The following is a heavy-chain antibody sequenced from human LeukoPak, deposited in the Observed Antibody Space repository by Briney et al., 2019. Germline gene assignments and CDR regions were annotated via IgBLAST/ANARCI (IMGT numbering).Heavy chain of an antibody. V-gene: IGHV4-39*01. CDR2: IYYSGST. CDR3: ARRSYDFWSGSGPFDY. D-gene: IGHD3-3*01. Sequence: PSETLSLTCTVSGGSISSSSYYWGWIRQPPGKRLEWIGSIYYSGSTYYNPSLKSRVTISVDTSKNQFSLKLSSVTAADTAVYYCARRSYDFWSGSGPFDYWCQGTLVTVSS. CDR1: GGSISSSSYY. J-gene: IGHJ4*02.